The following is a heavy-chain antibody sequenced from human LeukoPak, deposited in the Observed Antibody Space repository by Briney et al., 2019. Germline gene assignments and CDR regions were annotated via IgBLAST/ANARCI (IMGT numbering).Heavy chain of an antibody. CDR1: GFTFSSYA. CDR2: ISGSGGST. D-gene: IGHD3-22*01. J-gene: IGHJ4*02. Sequence: GGSLRLSCAASGFTFSSYAMSWVRQAPGKVLEWVSAISGSGGSTYYADSVKGRFTISRDNSKNTLYLQMNNLRAEDTAVYYCTYDSSGYYAYWGQGTLVTVSS. V-gene: IGHV3-23*01. CDR3: TYDSSGYYAY.